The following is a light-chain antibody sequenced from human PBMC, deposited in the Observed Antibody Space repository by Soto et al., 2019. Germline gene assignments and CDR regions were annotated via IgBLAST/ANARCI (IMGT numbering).Light chain of an antibody. J-gene: IGLJ3*02. CDR3: SSCTSSSFWV. CDR1: SSDVGGYNY. Sequence: QSALTQPASVSGSPGQSITISCTGTSSDVGGYNYVSWYQQHPGKAPKLMIYEVSNRPSGVSNRFSGSKSGNTASLTISGLQAEDEADYYCSSCTSSSFWVFGGGTKLTVL. V-gene: IGLV2-14*01. CDR2: EVS.